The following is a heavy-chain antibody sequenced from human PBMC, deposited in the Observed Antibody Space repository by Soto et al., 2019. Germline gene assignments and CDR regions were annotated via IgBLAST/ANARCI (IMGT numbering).Heavy chain of an antibody. V-gene: IGHV3-11*01. J-gene: IGHJ6*03. CDR2: ISGRDGNI. Sequence: QVQLVESGGGLVKPGGSLRLSCAASGFTFSDSFMSWSRQTPGKGLEWLSYISGRDGNIYYADSVRGRFTISRDAKNSVYLQMNSLGAEDTAVYYCAGDQGPNYMAVWGKGTTVTVS. CDR3: AGDQGPNYMAV. CDR1: GFTFSDSF.